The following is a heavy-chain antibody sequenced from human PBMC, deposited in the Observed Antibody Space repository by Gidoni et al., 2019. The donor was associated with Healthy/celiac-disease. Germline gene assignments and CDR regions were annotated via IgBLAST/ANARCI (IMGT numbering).Heavy chain of an antibody. CDR3: AHSWPNVLRYFDWSWFDP. J-gene: IGHJ5*02. V-gene: IGHV2-5*02. CDR1: GFSLSTSGVG. D-gene: IGHD3-9*01. Sequence: QITLKESGPTLVKPTQTLTLTCTFSGFSLSTSGVGVGWIRQPPGKALEWLALIYWDDDKRYSPSLKSRLTITKDTSKNQVVLTMTNMDPVDTATYYCAHSWPNVLRYFDWSWFDPWGQGTLVTVSS. CDR2: IYWDDDK.